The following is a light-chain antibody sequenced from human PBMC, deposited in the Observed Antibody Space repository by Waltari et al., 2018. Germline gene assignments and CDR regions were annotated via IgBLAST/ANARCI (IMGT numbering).Light chain of an antibody. J-gene: IGKJ1*01. CDR3: QQYNGYFTWT. V-gene: IGKV1-5*01. Sequence: TQSPSTLSASVGDRVTITCRASQNIRDWLAWYQQRPGKAPRLLIYGASTLQTGVPARFSGSGSGTEFTLTINSLQPDDFATYYCQQYNGYFTWTFGQGTKVEIK. CDR2: GAS. CDR1: QNIRDW.